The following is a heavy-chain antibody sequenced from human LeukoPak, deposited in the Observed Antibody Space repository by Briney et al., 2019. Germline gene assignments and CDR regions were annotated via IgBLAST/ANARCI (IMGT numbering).Heavy chain of an antibody. CDR2: ISSSSSYI. D-gene: IGHD3-9*01. V-gene: IGHV3-21*01. Sequence: PGGSLRLSCAASGFTFSSYSMNWVRQAPGKGLEWVSSISSSSSYIYYADSVKGRFTISRDNAKNSLYLQMNSLRAEDTAVYYCAREADYDILTGYWDFDYWGQGTLVTVSS. CDR1: GFTFSSYS. J-gene: IGHJ4*02. CDR3: AREADYDILTGYWDFDY.